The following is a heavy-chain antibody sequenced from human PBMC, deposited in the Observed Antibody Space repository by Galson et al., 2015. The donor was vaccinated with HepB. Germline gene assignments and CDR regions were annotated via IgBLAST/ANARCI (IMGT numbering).Heavy chain of an antibody. CDR1: GGTFTNYP. CDR3: ARSSTYSNSWYGWFDP. D-gene: IGHD6-19*01. J-gene: IGHJ5*02. V-gene: IGHV1-69*13. Sequence: SVKVSCKASGGTFTNYPVSWVRQAPGKGLEWMGGIIPILGTADYAQKFQGRLTITADESTGTAYMELGSLRSDDTAVYYCARSSTYSNSWYGWFDPWGQGTLVTVSS. CDR2: IIPILGTA.